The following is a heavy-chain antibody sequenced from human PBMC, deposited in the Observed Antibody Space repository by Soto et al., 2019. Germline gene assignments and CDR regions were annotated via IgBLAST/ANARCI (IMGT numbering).Heavy chain of an antibody. D-gene: IGHD6-25*01. CDR2: ISGGGDII. V-gene: IGHV3-11*01. J-gene: IGHJ4*02. CDR3: SRDPRLADY. Sequence: PGGSLRLSCAASGFTFSDHYMTWIRQAPGKGPEWFSYISGGGDIISYADSVKGRFIISRDNAKRSLYLQMNSLTVEDTAVYYCSRDPRLADYWGQGTLVTVSS. CDR1: GFTFSDHY.